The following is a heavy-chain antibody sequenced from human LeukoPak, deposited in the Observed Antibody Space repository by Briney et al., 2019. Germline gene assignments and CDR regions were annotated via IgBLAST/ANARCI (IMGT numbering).Heavy chain of an antibody. CDR1: GYTFINYY. CDR2: MNPNTGNT. V-gene: IGHV1-8*01. J-gene: IGHJ4*02. CDR3: TRGRGGTIDGGYRAY. Sequence: ASVKVSCKASGYTFINYYIMWVRQATGQGLEWMGWMNPNTGNTGYAQRFQGRVTMTRDTSRSTAYMELSSLRSEDTAVYYCTRGRGGTIDGGYRAYWGQGTLVTVSS. D-gene: IGHD1-1*01.